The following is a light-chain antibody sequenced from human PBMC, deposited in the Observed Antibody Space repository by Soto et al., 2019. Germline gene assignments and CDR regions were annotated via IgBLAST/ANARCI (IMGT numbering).Light chain of an antibody. CDR2: DVS. J-gene: IGKJ4*01. CDR1: QTVSSS. V-gene: IGKV3-11*01. Sequence: EIVLTQSPATLSLSPGERATLSCRASQTVSSSLAWFQQKPGQAPRLLIYDVSVRATGIPARFSGRGSGPDVTLTISSLEAEEFAVYYCQQRISWPIFCGGTQVESK. CDR3: QQRISWPI.